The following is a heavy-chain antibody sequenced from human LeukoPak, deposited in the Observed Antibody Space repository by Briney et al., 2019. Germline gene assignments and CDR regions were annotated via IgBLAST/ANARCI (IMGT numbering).Heavy chain of an antibody. CDR3: ARKSLRQNYFDS. J-gene: IGHJ4*02. V-gene: IGHV4-4*07. CDR2: LHSSGST. CDR1: GDCIISYY. Sequence: SETLSLTCTVSGDCIISYYWNWLRQPAGKGLEWLGRLHSSGSTNYSPSLNSRVTLSLDTSKNQFSLSLSSVTAADTAVYYCARKSLRQNYFDSWGQGILVTVSS.